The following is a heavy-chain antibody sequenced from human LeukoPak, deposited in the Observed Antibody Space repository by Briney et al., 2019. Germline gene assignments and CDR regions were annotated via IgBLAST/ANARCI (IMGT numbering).Heavy chain of an antibody. D-gene: IGHD2-2*01. V-gene: IGHV4-59*04. CDR3: AGRYCSSTSCYGFDY. Sequence: SETLSLTCTVSGGSISSYYWSWIRQPPGKGLEWIGYIYHSGSTYYNPSLKSRVTISVDRSKNQFSLKLSSVTAADTAVYYCAGRYCSSTSCYGFDYWGQGTLVTVSS. CDR2: IYHSGST. CDR1: GGSISSYY. J-gene: IGHJ4*02.